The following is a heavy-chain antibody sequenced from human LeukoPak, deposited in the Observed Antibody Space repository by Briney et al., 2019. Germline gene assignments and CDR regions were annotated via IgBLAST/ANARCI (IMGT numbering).Heavy chain of an antibody. CDR2: INPNSGGT. CDR1: GYTFTGYY. J-gene: IGHJ4*02. D-gene: IGHD6-13*01. V-gene: IGHV1-2*04. Sequence: GASVKVSCKASGYTFTGYYMHWVRQAPGQGLEWMGWINPNSGGTNYAQKFQGWVTMTRDTSISTAYMELSRLRSDDTAVYYCARGEPAAGKALVYWGQGTLVTVSS. CDR3: ARGEPAAGKALVY.